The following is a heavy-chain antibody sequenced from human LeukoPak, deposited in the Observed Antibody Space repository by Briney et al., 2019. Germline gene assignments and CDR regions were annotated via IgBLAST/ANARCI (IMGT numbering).Heavy chain of an antibody. CDR2: ISDSSSTI. J-gene: IGHJ4*02. D-gene: IGHD3-10*01. CDR3: AKGDYYDFDY. CDR1: GFTFSRYS. V-gene: IGHV3-48*02. Sequence: PGGSLRLSCAASGFTFSRYSMNWVRQAPGKGLEWVSYISDSSSTIYYADSVKGRLTISRDNAKNSLYLQMNSLRDEDTAVYYCAKGDYYDFDYWGQGTLVTVSS.